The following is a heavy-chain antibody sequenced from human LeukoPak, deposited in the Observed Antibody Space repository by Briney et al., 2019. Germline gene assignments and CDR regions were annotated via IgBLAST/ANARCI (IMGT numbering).Heavy chain of an antibody. D-gene: IGHD2-2*02. CDR2: INAGNGNT. CDR1: GYTFTSYA. J-gene: IGHJ4*02. Sequence: GASVTVSCKASGYTFTSYAMHWVRQAPGQRLEWMGWINAGNGNTKYSQKFQGRVTITRDTSASTAYMELSSLRSEDTAVYYCARARAYCSSTSCYTYYFDYWGQGTLVTVSS. V-gene: IGHV1-3*01. CDR3: ARARAYCSSTSCYTYYFDY.